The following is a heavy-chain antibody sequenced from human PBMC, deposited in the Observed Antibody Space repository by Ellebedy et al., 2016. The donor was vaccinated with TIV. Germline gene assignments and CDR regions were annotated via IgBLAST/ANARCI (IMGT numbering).Heavy chain of an antibody. CDR2: VFSGDSTT. CDR3: GTYIHGSHHINN. Sequence: GESLKISCKGSGYSFTNYWIAWVRQMPGKGLEWIGIVFSGDSTTIYSPSFQGHVTISADKSFTTAYLQWSSLEASDTAIYFCGTYIHGSHHINNWGQGTLVTVSS. D-gene: IGHD5-18*01. CDR1: GYSFTNYW. J-gene: IGHJ4*02. V-gene: IGHV5-51*01.